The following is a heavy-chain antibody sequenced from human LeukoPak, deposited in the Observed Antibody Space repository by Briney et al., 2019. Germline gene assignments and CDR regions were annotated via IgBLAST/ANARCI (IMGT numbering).Heavy chain of an antibody. J-gene: IGHJ3*02. CDR3: ARGREAVAVSFTAFDI. V-gene: IGHV1-69*13. CDR2: IIPIFDTA. Sequence: SVKVSCKASGGTFSSYAISWVRQAPGQGLEWMGGIIPIFDTANYAQKFQGRVTITADESTSTAYMELSSLRSEDTAVYYCARGREAVAVSFTAFDIWGQGTMVTVSS. CDR1: GGTFSSYA. D-gene: IGHD6-19*01.